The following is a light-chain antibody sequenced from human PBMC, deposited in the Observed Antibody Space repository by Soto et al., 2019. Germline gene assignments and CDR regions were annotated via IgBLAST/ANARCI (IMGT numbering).Light chain of an antibody. CDR2: GAS. Sequence: TPSPCTXSSFPGERASLACRASFSLRRRLAWYQKKNGDAXSXXXYGASSTDTGIPARFSGSGSGTDFNINISRVQSEDFVLYFCHRDNSWHKTFGDGTKVEI. V-gene: IGKV3-15*01. J-gene: IGKJ1*01. CDR1: FSLRRR. CDR3: HRDNSWHKT.